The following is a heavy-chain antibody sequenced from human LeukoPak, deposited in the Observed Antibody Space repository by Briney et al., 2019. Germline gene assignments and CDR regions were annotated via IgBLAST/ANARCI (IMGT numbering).Heavy chain of an antibody. V-gene: IGHV1-18*01. D-gene: IGHD2-21*01. CDR3: ARACARDCYIPHAFDI. Sequence: ASVKVSCKASGYTFTSYDITWVRQAPGQGLEGMGWISASNGNTKSAQNLQGRVAMTTDTSTSTAYMELRSLTSDDTAIYFCARACARDCYIPHAFDIWGQGTVVTVSS. CDR2: ISASNGNT. J-gene: IGHJ3*02. CDR1: GYTFTSYD.